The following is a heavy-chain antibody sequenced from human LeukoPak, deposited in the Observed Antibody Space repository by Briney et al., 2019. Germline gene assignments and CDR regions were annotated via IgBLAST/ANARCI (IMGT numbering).Heavy chain of an antibody. J-gene: IGHJ4*02. D-gene: IGHD5-18*01. CDR2: ISWNSGSI. CDR1: GFTFDDYA. Sequence: GGSLRLSCAASGFTFDDYAMHWVRQAPGKGLEWVSGISWNSGSIGYADSVKGRFTISRDNAKNSLYLQMNSLRAEDTALYYCAKGNTAMVRSPFDYWGQGTLVTVSS. CDR3: AKGNTAMVRSPFDY. V-gene: IGHV3-9*01.